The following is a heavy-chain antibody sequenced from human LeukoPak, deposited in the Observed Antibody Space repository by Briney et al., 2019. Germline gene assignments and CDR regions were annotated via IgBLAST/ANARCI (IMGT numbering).Heavy chain of an antibody. V-gene: IGHV5-51*01. CDR3: ATHTYYYDSSGYPPYYFDY. CDR2: IYPGDSDT. D-gene: IGHD3-22*01. J-gene: IGHJ4*02. Sequence: GESLKISCKGSGYSFTSYWIGWVRQMPGKGLEWMGIIYPGDSDTRYSPSFQGQVTISADKSISTAYLQWTSLKASDTAMYYYATHTYYYDSSGYPPYYFDYWGQGTLVTVSS. CDR1: GYSFTSYW.